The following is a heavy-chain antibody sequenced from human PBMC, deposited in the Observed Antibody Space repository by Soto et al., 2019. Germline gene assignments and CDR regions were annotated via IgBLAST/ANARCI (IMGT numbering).Heavy chain of an antibody. CDR1: GYNFATHW. D-gene: IGHD6-6*01. Sequence: GESLKISCQGSGYNFATHWIGWVRHKAGKGLEWMGIIFPGDAETRYSPSFQGHITISADKSISTAYLQWSSLKASDTAMYYCARHSSSNKYYFDYWGQGTLVTVSS. CDR2: IFPGDAET. CDR3: ARHSSSNKYYFDY. V-gene: IGHV5-51*01. J-gene: IGHJ4*02.